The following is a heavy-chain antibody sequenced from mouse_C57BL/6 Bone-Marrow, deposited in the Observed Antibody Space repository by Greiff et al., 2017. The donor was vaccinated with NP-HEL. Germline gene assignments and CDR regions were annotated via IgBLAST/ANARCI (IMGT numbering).Heavy chain of an antibody. CDR3: ARSAGKRYYYAMDY. Sequence: EVKVVESGGGLVQPGGSLSLSCAASGFTFTDYYMSWVRQPPGKALEWLGFIRNKANGYTTEYSASVKGRFTISRDNSQSILYLQMNALRAEDSATYYCARSAGKRYYYAMDYWGQGTSVTVSS. CDR1: GFTFTDYY. V-gene: IGHV7-3*01. CDR2: IRNKANGYTT. D-gene: IGHD2-1*01. J-gene: IGHJ4*01.